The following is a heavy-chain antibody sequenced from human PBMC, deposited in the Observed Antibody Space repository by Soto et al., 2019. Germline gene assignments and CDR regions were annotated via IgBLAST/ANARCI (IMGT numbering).Heavy chain of an antibody. V-gene: IGHV3-23*01. CDR1: AFTFSSYA. Sequence: EVQLLESGGGLAQPGGSLRLSCAASAFTFSSYAMSWVRQAPGKGLEWVSAVSGSGDSTYYADSVEGRFTISRDNSKNTLYLQMNSLRAEDPAVYYCAKGRASDCPGCTQDYWGQGTLVTVSS. D-gene: IGHD2-21*02. J-gene: IGHJ4*02. CDR3: AKGRASDCPGCTQDY. CDR2: VSGSGDST.